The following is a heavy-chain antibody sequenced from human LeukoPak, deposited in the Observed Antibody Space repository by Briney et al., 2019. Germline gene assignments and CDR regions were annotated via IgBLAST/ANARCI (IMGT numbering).Heavy chain of an antibody. CDR3: AREGPYYYGMDV. CDR2: ISSSRSNI. J-gene: IGHJ6*02. V-gene: IGHV3-48*03. Sequence: GGSVRLSCAAWGFTYSSYEMNWVRESPGEAVEWVSYISSSRSNIYYADSVKGRFTISRDNAKNSLYLQMNSLTAEDTAVYYCAREGPYYYGMDVWGQGTTVTVSS. CDR1: GFTYSSYE.